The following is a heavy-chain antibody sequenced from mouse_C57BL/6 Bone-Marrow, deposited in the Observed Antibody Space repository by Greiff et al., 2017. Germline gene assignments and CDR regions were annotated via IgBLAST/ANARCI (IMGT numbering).Heavy chain of an antibody. CDR2: IYPGSGST. CDR3: ARRRLGFIYYYGRGLRDY. CDR1: GYTFTSYW. D-gene: IGHD1-1*01. Sequence: QVQLQQPGAELVKPGASVKMSCKASGYTFTSYWITWVKQRPGPGLEWIGDIYPGSGSTNYNEKFKSKATLTVDTSSSTAYMQLSSLTSEDSAVYYCARRRLGFIYYYGRGLRDYWGQGTSVTVSS. V-gene: IGHV1-55*01. J-gene: IGHJ4*01.